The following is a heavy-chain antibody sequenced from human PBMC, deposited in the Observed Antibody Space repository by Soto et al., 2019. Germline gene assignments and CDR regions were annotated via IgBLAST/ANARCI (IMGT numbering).Heavy chain of an antibody. CDR1: GFTFSSYA. J-gene: IGHJ4*02. Sequence: GGSLRLSCAASGFTFSSYAMSWVRQAPGKGLEWVSAISGSGGSTYYADSVKGRFTISRDNSKNTLYLQMNSLRAEDTAVYYCAKTPTKADNWNYLFHFDYWGQGTLVTVSS. V-gene: IGHV3-23*01. CDR3: AKTPTKADNWNYLFHFDY. CDR2: ISGSGGST. D-gene: IGHD1-7*01.